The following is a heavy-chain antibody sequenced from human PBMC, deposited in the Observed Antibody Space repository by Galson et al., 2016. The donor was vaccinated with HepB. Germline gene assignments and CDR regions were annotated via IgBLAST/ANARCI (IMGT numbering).Heavy chain of an antibody. CDR2: ISGTSGLI. CDR1: GFTFSDYS. V-gene: IGHV3-48*01. CDR3: ARGRVNWDNWFDP. D-gene: IGHD7-27*01. J-gene: IGHJ5*02. Sequence: SLRLSCAASGFTFSDYSMIWVRQAPGKGLEWVSYISGTSGLIHYTDSVKGRFTIPRDNAKNSLYLQMNSLRVEDTAVYYCARGRVNWDNWFDPWGQGALVTVSS.